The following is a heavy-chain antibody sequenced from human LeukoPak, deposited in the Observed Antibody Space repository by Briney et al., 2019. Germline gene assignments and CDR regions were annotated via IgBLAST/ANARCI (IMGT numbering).Heavy chain of an antibody. CDR3: ARESYSGSGSYYTSWFDP. D-gene: IGHD3-10*01. J-gene: IGHJ5*02. Sequence: SETLSLTCAVYGGSFSGYYWSWIRQPPGKGLEWIGEINHSGSTNYNQSLKSRVTISVDTSRNQFSLKLSSVTAADTAVYYCARESYSGSGSYYTSWFDPWGQGTLVTVSS. CDR1: GGSFSGYY. CDR2: INHSGST. V-gene: IGHV4-34*01.